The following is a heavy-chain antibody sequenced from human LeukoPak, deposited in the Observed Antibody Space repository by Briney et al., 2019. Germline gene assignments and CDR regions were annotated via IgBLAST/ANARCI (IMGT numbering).Heavy chain of an antibody. D-gene: IGHD3-10*01. CDR2: IIPMFGTA. CDR1: GGTFSSYA. J-gene: IGHJ5*02. V-gene: IGHV1-69*06. CDR3: ARADPFYGAGTYAGSWFDP. Sequence: SVKVSCKASGGTFSSYAISWVRQAPGQGLEWMGGIIPMFGTANYAQKLQGRVTITAEKSTSTAYMELSSLKSEDTAIYYCARADPFYGAGTYAGSWFDPWGQGTLVTVSS.